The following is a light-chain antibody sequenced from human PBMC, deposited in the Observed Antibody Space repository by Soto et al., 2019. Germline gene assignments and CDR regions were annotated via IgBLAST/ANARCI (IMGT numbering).Light chain of an antibody. CDR3: QQYDHWPPYT. CDR2: GAS. J-gene: IGKJ2*01. V-gene: IGKV3D-15*01. Sequence: EIVLTQSPATLSLSPGERATLSCRASQSVSSKLAWYQQKPGQAPRLLIYGASNRATGIPARFTGSGSGTDLTPPISSVQSEDFAIYYCQQYDHWPPYTFGQGTKVDIK. CDR1: QSVSSK.